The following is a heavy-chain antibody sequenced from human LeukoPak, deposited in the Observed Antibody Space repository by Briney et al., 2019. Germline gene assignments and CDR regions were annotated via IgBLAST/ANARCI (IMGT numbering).Heavy chain of an antibody. CDR1: GFTVSSNY. CDR3: ARPIQLGEDAFDI. CDR2: IYSGGST. Sequence: PGGSLRLSCAASGFTVSSNYMSWVRPAPGKGLEWVSVIYSGGSTYYADSVKGRFTISRDNSKNTLYLQMNSLRAEDTAVYYCARPIQLGEDAFDIWGQGTMVTVSS. D-gene: IGHD5-18*01. V-gene: IGHV3-53*01. J-gene: IGHJ3*02.